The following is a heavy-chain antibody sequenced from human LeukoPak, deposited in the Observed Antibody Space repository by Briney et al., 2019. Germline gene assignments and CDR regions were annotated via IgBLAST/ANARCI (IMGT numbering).Heavy chain of an antibody. CDR2: IDTSGYT. D-gene: IGHD2-2*01. CDR1: GGSLSIYY. J-gene: IGHJ6*04. CDR3: SSARTTAFMDV. Sequence: PSEPLSLPCTISGGSLSIYYARWIPQPAGRALEWIGRIDTSGYTNHNPPLKSPVTMPVDPSKNHSSPKQSSVTAAYPALYYCSSARTTAFMDVWGKGTTVTVSS. V-gene: IGHV4-4*07.